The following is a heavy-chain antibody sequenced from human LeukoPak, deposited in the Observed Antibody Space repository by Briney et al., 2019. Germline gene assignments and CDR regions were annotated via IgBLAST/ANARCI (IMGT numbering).Heavy chain of an antibody. CDR1: GRSISKTKW. D-gene: IGHD2-8*01. CDR2: ISLTGLT. Sequence: TSETMSLTCGVSGRSISKTKWGSWVRQPPGQGLEWIGEISLTGLTHYNPSLESRVTVSLDKSTNQLSLYLTSLTAADTAVYYCSRENGAFSPFGYWGQGTLGTVLS. CDR3: SRENGAFSPFGY. V-gene: IGHV4-4*02. J-gene: IGHJ4*02.